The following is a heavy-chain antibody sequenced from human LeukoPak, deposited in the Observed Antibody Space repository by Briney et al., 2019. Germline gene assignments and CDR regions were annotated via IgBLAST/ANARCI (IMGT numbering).Heavy chain of an antibody. V-gene: IGHV4-34*01. CDR2: ISPRGNT. D-gene: IGHD3-10*01. CDR3: VGYYYGSGSYHNYPNFYY. Sequence: PSETLSLTCAAYGGSFSGYYWSWIRQPPGKGLEWIGEISPRGNTNYHPSLKSRVTISGDTSKNQFSLKLSSVTAADTAVYFCVGYYYGSGSYHNYPNFYYWGQGTLVTVSS. J-gene: IGHJ4*02. CDR1: GGSFSGYY.